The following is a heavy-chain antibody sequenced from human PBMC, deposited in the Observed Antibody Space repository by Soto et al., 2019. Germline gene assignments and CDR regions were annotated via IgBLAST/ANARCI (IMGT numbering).Heavy chain of an antibody. CDR3: ARGTSHPDY. CDR1: GFTFSNYW. D-gene: IGHD2-2*01. CDR2: INEHGSEM. J-gene: IGHJ4*02. V-gene: IGHV3-7*01. Sequence: PGGSLRLSCAASGFTFSNYWINWVRQAPGEGLEWVANINEHGSEMHYVDSVKGRFTISRDNAKNSLYLQMNSLRDEDTAVYYCARGTSHPDYWGQGTLVTVSS.